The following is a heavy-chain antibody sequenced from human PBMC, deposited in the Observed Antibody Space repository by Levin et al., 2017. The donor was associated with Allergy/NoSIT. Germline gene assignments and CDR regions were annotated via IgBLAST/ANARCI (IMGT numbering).Heavy chain of an antibody. D-gene: IGHD3-3*01. V-gene: IGHV4-4*07. Sequence: SQTLSLTCTVSGGSISSYYWSWIRQPAGKGLEWIGRIYTSGSTNYNPSLKSRVTMSVDTSKNQFSLKLSSVTAADTAVYYCARDRYDFWSGYHYYFDYWGQGTLVTVSS. CDR3: ARDRYDFWSGYHYYFDY. J-gene: IGHJ4*02. CDR2: IYTSGST. CDR1: GGSISSYY.